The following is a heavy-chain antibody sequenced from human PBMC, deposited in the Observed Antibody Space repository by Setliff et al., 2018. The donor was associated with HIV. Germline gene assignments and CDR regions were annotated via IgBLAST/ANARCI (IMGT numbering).Heavy chain of an antibody. CDR1: GFTVSSNY. Sequence: GSLRLSCVASGFTVSSNYMSWVRQAPGKGLEWVSVIYSGGSTYYADSVKGRFSISRDNSKNALYLQMNSLRAEDTAVYYCARVVRGVTAHYFDYWGQGTPVTVSS. V-gene: IGHV3-66*01. J-gene: IGHJ4*02. CDR2: IYSGGST. CDR3: ARVVRGVTAHYFDY. D-gene: IGHD3-10*01.